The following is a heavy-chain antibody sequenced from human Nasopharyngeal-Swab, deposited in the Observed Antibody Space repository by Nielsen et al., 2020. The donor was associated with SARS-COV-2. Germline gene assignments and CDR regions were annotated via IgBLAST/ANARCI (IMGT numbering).Heavy chain of an antibody. J-gene: IGHJ4*02. V-gene: IGHV3-23*01. Sequence: GGSLRLSCAASGFTFSSYAMSWVCQAPGKGLEWVSHISVSGRSTYHADSVKGRFTISRDNSKNTLYLQMNSLRAEDTAVYFCAKDWRYGGGYWGQGTLVTVSS. CDR2: ISVSGRST. CDR1: GFTFSSYA. D-gene: IGHD4/OR15-4a*01. CDR3: AKDWRYGGGY.